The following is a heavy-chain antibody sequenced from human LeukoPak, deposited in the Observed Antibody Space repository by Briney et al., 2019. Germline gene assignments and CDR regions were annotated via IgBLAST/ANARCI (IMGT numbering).Heavy chain of an antibody. Sequence: GGSLRLSCAASGSTFSLYAMNWVRQAPGKGLEWVSGISGSGGTTYYADSVKGRFTISRDNSKYTLYLQMNSLRAEDTAVYYCAKADGIGVPNAYFDYWGQGTLVTVSS. D-gene: IGHD6-19*01. CDR3: AKADGIGVPNAYFDY. V-gene: IGHV3-23*01. J-gene: IGHJ4*02. CDR1: GSTFSLYA. CDR2: ISGSGGTT.